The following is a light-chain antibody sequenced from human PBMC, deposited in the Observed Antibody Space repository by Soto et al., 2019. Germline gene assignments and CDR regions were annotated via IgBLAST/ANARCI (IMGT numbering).Light chain of an antibody. J-gene: IGKJ1*01. V-gene: IGKV1-5*01. Sequence: EIQMTQSPATLSASVGDRVTITCRASHRVGTWLAWYLQKPGKAPKLLIYDASNLESGVPSRFSGRGSGTEFTLTISSLQPEDFATYYCQQYNDFRTFGQGTKVDI. CDR2: DAS. CDR1: HRVGTW. CDR3: QQYNDFRT.